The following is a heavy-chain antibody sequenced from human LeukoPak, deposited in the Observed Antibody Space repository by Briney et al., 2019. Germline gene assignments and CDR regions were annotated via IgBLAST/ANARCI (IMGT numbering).Heavy chain of an antibody. CDR3: ATGRYSSGWPYEGAFDI. Sequence: SVKVSCKASGGTFSSYAISWVRQAPGQGLEWMGGIIPIFGTANYAQKFQGRVTITADESTSTAYIELSSLRSEDTAVYYCATGRYSSGWPYEGAFDIWGQGTMVTVSS. V-gene: IGHV1-69*13. CDR1: GGTFSSYA. CDR2: IIPIFGTA. J-gene: IGHJ3*02. D-gene: IGHD6-19*01.